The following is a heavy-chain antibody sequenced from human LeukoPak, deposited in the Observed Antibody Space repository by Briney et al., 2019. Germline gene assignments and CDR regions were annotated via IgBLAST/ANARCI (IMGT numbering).Heavy chain of an antibody. CDR1: GGSISSYY. D-gene: IGHD2-2*01. CDR3: ASFRQLHYFDY. J-gene: IGHJ4*02. V-gene: IGHV4-59*01. Sequence: SETLSLTCTVSGGSISSYYWSWIRQPPGKGLEWIGYIYYSGSTNYNPSLKSRVTISVDTSKNQFSLKLSSVTAADTAVYYCASFRQLHYFDYWGQGTLVTVSS. CDR2: IYYSGST.